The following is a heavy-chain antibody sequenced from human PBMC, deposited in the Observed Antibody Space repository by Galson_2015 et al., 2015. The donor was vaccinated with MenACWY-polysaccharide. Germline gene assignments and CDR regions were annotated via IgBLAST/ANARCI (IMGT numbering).Heavy chain of an antibody. V-gene: IGHV3-23*01. D-gene: IGHD3-3*01. CDR1: GFNFRGYA. Sequence: SLRLSCAVSGFNFRGYAMSWVRQAPGKGLEWVSGLSGSGTSTYYADSLKDRFTISRDNSKNTLYLQMNSLRAGDTAVYHCARAGGFGVSSHLEYWGQGILVTVSS. J-gene: IGHJ4*02. CDR2: LSGSGTST. CDR3: ARAGGFGVSSHLEY.